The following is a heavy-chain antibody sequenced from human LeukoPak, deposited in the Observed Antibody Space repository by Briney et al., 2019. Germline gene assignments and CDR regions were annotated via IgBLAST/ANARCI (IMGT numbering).Heavy chain of an antibody. CDR3: ARGGERRITIFGVVSSYWFGP. D-gene: IGHD3-3*01. CDR2: INHSGST. Sequence: PSETLSLTCAVSGGSFSGYYWSWIRQSPGKGLEWIGEINHSGSTNYNPSLKSRVTISVDTSKNQFSLKLISVTAADTAVYYCARGGERRITIFGVVSSYWFGPWGQGSLVTVSS. V-gene: IGHV4-34*01. CDR1: GGSFSGYY. J-gene: IGHJ5*02.